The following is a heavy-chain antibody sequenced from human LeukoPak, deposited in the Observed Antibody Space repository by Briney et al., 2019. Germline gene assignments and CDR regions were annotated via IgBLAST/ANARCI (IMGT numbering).Heavy chain of an antibody. CDR2: IGGSGGTT. CDR3: AKMILTHLLRDAFDI. J-gene: IGHJ3*02. V-gene: IGHV3-23*01. Sequence: GGSLRLSCAASGFTFSSYAMSWVRQAPGKGLEWVSAIGGSGGTTYYADSVKGRFTISRDNSKNTLYLQMNSLRAEDTAVYYCAKMILTHLLRDAFDIWGQGTMVTVSS. CDR1: GFTFSSYA. D-gene: IGHD3-9*01.